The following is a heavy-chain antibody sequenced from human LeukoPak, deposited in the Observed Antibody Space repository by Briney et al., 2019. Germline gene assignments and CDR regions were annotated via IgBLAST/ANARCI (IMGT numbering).Heavy chain of an antibody. Sequence: SETLSLTCTVSGGSISSSSYYWGWIRQPPGKGLEWIGSIYYSGSTYYNPSLKSRVTISVDTSKNQFSLKLSSVTAADTAVYYCARPGEGWLFPNWFDPWGQGTLVTVSS. V-gene: IGHV4-39*01. CDR1: GGSISSSSYY. CDR2: IYYSGST. D-gene: IGHD3-22*01. CDR3: ARPGEGWLFPNWFDP. J-gene: IGHJ5*02.